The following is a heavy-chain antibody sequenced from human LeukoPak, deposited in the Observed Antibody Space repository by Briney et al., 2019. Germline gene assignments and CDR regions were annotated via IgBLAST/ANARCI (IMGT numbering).Heavy chain of an antibody. D-gene: IGHD5-24*01. J-gene: IGHJ3*02. CDR1: GFTFRNYA. CDR2: IKSKTDGGTT. Sequence: GGSLRLSCAGSGFTFRNYAMSWVRQAPGKGLEWVGRIKSKTDGGTTDYAAPVKGRFTISRDDSKNTLYLQMNSLKTEDTAVYYCTTDAWQGHDIWGQGTMVTVSS. CDR3: TTDAWQGHDI. V-gene: IGHV3-15*01.